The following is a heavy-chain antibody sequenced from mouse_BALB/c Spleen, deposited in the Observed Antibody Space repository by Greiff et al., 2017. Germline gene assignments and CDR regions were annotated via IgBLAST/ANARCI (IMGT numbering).Heavy chain of an antibody. CDR3: TRHEIGSLNGSSYVSWFAY. D-gene: IGHD1-1*01. Sequence: VQLQQSGAELVKPGASVKLSCKVSGYTFTEYIIHWVKQRFGQGLEWIGWFYSGCGSIKYNEKFKDKATLTADKTSSTVYMEISRLTSEDSAVFCCTRHEIGSLNGSSYVSWFAYGGRGTLVTISA. V-gene: IGHV1-62-2*01. CDR2: FYSGCGSI. CDR1: GYTFTEYI. J-gene: IGHJ3*01.